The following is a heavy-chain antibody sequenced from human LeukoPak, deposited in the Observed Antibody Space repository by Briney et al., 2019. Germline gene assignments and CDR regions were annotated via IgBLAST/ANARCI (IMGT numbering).Heavy chain of an antibody. J-gene: IGHJ4*02. D-gene: IGHD6-19*01. CDR2: IFYSGSA. CDR1: GGSVSSSSYY. CDR3: AWGKYSGGWPRPLGD. V-gene: IGHV4-39*01. Sequence: SETLSLTCTVSGGSVSSSSYYWGWIRQPPGKGLEWIGSIFYSGSASYNPSLKSRVTISVDTSKNQFSLKLSSVTAAETAEYYCAWGKYSGGWPRPLGDWGQGTLVTVSS.